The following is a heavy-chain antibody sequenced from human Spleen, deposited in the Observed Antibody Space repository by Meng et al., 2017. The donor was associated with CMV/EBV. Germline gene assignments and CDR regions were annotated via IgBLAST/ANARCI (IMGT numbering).Heavy chain of an antibody. J-gene: IGHJ4*02. CDR1: GYTFTSYY. D-gene: IGHD2-8*02. V-gene: IGHV1-46*01. CDR3: VRLDCTSDSCFAGGTDY. Sequence: ASVKVSCKASGYTFTSYYMHWVRQAPGQGLEWMGIINPSGGSTSYAQKFQGRVTITADKSTSISYMELSSLRSEDTAVYYCVRLDCTSDSCFAGGTDYWGQGTLVTVSS. CDR2: INPSGGST.